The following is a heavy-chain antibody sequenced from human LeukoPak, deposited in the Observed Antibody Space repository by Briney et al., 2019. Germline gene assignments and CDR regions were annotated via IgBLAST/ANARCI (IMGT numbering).Heavy chain of an antibody. V-gene: IGHV3-9*01. Sequence: GGSLRLSCAASGFTFEDYAMHWVRQAPGKGLEWVSGISWNGGSVGYADSVKGRFTISRDSARSSLYLQMNSLRTEDTALCYCAKDWGSVAALNYFDCWGQGTLVTVSS. D-gene: IGHD6-6*01. CDR2: ISWNGGSV. J-gene: IGHJ4*02. CDR3: AKDWGSVAALNYFDC. CDR1: GFTFEDYA.